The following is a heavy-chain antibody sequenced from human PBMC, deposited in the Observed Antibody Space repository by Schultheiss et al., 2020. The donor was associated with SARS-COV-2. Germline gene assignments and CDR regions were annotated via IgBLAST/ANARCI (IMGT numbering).Heavy chain of an antibody. CDR1: GFAFSSFG. CDR2: IWYDGSNK. J-gene: IGHJ1*01. V-gene: IGHV3-30*02. CDR3: AVGIAAAGSAEYFQH. Sequence: GGSLRLSCAASGFAFSSFGMHWVRQAPGKGLEWVAVIWYDGSNKYYAESVKGRFTISGDNSKNTLYLQMNSLRAEDTAVYYCAVGIAAAGSAEYFQHWGQGSLITVAS. D-gene: IGHD6-13*01.